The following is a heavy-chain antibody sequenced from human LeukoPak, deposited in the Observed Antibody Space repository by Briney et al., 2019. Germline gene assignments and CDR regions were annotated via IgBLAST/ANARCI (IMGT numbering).Heavy chain of an antibody. CDR2: IYYSGST. D-gene: IGHD5-12*01. Sequence: SETLSLTCTVSGGSISSHYWSWIRQPPGKGLEWIGYIYYSGSTNYNPSLKSRVTISVDTSKNQFSLKLSSVTAADTAVYHCARATEGNTGYDYFDYWGQGTLVTVSS. V-gene: IGHV4-59*11. J-gene: IGHJ4*02. CDR1: GGSISSHY. CDR3: ARATEGNTGYDYFDY.